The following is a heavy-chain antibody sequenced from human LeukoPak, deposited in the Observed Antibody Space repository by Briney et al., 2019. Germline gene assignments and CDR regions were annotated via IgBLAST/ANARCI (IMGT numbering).Heavy chain of an antibody. CDR3: ARDNDLTGFLDV. J-gene: IGHJ6*04. CDR2: IYYSGST. V-gene: IGHV4-59*01. D-gene: IGHD3-9*01. Sequence: SETLSLTCTVSGGSISSYYWSWIRQPPGKGLEWIGYIYYSGSTNYNPSLKSRVTISVDTSKNQFSLKLSSVTAADTAVYYCARDNDLTGFLDVWGKGTTVTVSS. CDR1: GGSISSYY.